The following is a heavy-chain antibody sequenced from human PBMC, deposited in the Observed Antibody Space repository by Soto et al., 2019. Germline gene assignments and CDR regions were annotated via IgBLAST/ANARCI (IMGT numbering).Heavy chain of an antibody. CDR1: GGSISSGDYY. D-gene: IGHD7-27*01. Sequence: SETLSLTGTVSGGSISSGDYYWIWIRQPPGNGLECIGYIYYSGSTYYNPSLKSRVTISGDTSKNQFSLKLSSVTAADTAVYYCARRSGPHFGTGGMDVWGQGTRVTVSS. J-gene: IGHJ6*02. CDR3: ARRSGPHFGTGGMDV. V-gene: IGHV4-30-4*01. CDR2: IYYSGST.